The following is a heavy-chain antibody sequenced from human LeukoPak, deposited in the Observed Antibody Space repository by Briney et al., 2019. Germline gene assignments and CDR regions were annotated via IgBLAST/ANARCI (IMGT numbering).Heavy chain of an antibody. D-gene: IGHD2-2*01. CDR1: GYTFADYY. J-gene: IGHJ4*02. CDR3: ARVLLGYCSSTSCYAGVADY. CDR2: ISAYNGNT. Sequence: GASVKVSCKASGYTFADYYIHWVRQAPGQGLEWMGWISAYNGNTNYAQKLQGRVTMTTDTSTSTAYMELRSLRSDDTAVYYCARVLLGYCSSTSCYAGVADYWGQGTLVTVSS. V-gene: IGHV1-18*04.